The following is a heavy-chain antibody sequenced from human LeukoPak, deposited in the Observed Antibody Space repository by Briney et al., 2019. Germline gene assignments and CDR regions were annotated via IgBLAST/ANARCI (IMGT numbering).Heavy chain of an antibody. CDR3: ARVSGYYDSSGYYLDAFDI. CDR1: GGSISSYY. CDR2: IYTSGNT. Sequence: SETLSLTCTVSGGSISSYYWSWIRQPAGKGLEWIGRIYTSGNTNYNPSLKSRVTMSVDTSKNQFSLKLSSVTAADTAVYYCARVSGYYDSSGYYLDAFDIWGQGTMVTVSS. D-gene: IGHD3-22*01. V-gene: IGHV4-4*07. J-gene: IGHJ3*02.